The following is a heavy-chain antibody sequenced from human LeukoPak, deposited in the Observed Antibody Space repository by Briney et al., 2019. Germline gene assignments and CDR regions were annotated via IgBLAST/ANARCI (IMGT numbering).Heavy chain of an antibody. CDR1: GGTFSSYA. V-gene: IGHV1-69*13. J-gene: IGHJ6*02. Sequence: SVKVSCKASGGTFSSYAISWVRQAPGQGLEWMGGIIPIFGTENYAQKFQGRVTITADESTSTAYMELSSLRSEDTAVYYCASPSVDSSGWYSYYYYGMDVWGQGTTVTVSS. CDR2: IIPIFGTE. CDR3: ASPSVDSSGWYSYYYYGMDV. D-gene: IGHD6-19*01.